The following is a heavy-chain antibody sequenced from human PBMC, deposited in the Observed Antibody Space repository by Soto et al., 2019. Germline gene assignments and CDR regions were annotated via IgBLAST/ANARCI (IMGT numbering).Heavy chain of an antibody. CDR3: ATIPATTILTDY. J-gene: IGHJ4*02. V-gene: IGHV4-39*01. CDR2: IYYSGST. D-gene: IGHD2-2*02. CDR1: GGSITSSYY. Sequence: SETLSLTCPVSGGSITSSYYWGWIRQPPGKGLEWIGSIYYSGSTYYNPSLKSRVTISVDTSKNQFSLKLSSVTAADTAVYYCATIPATTILTDYWGQGTLVTVS.